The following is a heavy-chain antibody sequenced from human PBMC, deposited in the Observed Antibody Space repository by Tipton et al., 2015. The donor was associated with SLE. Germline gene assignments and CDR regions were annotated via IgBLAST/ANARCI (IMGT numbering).Heavy chain of an antibody. Sequence: TLSLTCTVSGGSISSYYWSWIRQPPGKGLEWIGYIYYSGSTNYNPSLKSRVTISVDTSKNQFSLKLSSVTAADTAVYYCARAQNYYGSGSYPAYWGQGTLVTVSS. J-gene: IGHJ4*02. CDR3: ARAQNYYGSGSYPAY. CDR2: IYYSGST. CDR1: GGSISSYY. D-gene: IGHD3-10*01. V-gene: IGHV4-59*01.